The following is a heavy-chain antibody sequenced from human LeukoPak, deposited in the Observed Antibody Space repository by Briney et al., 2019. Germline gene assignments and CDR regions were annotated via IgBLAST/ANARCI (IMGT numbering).Heavy chain of an antibody. J-gene: IGHJ4*02. D-gene: IGHD3-22*01. Sequence: GGSLRLSCAASGFTFTTYWMSWVRQAPGKGLEWVANIRQDGSEKYYVDSVKGRFTISRDNAKNSLYLQMNSLRAEDTAVYYCARGSYYYDTTVYYAPDFWGQGTLVTVSS. CDR1: GFTFTTYW. CDR3: ARGSYYYDTTVYYAPDF. CDR2: IRQDGSEK. V-gene: IGHV3-7*05.